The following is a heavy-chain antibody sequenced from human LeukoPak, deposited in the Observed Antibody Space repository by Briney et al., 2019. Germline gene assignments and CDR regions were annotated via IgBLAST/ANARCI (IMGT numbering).Heavy chain of an antibody. J-gene: IGHJ4*02. CDR1: GFTFDDYG. Sequence: PGGSLRLSCAASGFTFDDYGMSWVRQAPGKGLEWVSGINWNGGSTGYADSVKGRFTISRDNAKNSLYLQMNSLRAEDTAVYYCARAPITMVRGVIIGGEHDYWGQGTLVTVSS. D-gene: IGHD3-10*01. CDR2: INWNGGST. V-gene: IGHV3-20*04. CDR3: ARAPITMVRGVIIGGEHDY.